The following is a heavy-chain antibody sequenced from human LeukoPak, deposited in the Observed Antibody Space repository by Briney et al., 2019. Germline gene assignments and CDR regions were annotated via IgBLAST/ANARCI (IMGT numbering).Heavy chain of an antibody. V-gene: IGHV4-4*02. D-gene: IGHD2-2*01. CDR1: GGSISSGHW. CDR2: IYHSGTT. Sequence: SETLSLTCAVSGGSISSGHWWSWVRRSPGKGLEWIGEIYHSGTTNYNPSLKSRVTLSVDTSKNQFSLKLSSVTAADTAVYYCARFGENSSTSWYVSYMDVWGKGTTVTISS. CDR3: ARFGENSSTSWYVSYMDV. J-gene: IGHJ6*03.